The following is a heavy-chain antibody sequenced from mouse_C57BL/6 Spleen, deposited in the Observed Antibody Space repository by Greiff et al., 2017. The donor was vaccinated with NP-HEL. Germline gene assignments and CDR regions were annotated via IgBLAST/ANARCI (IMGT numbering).Heavy chain of an antibody. D-gene: IGHD1-1*01. Sequence: EVQLQQSGPELVKPGASVKISCKASGYTFTDYYMNWVKQSHGKSLEWIGDINPNNGGTSYNQKFKGKATLTVDKSSSTAYMELRSLTSEDSAVYYCAREGTVVAPYYAMDYWGQGTSVTVSS. CDR3: AREGTVVAPYYAMDY. CDR1: GYTFTDYY. CDR2: INPNNGGT. J-gene: IGHJ4*01. V-gene: IGHV1-26*01.